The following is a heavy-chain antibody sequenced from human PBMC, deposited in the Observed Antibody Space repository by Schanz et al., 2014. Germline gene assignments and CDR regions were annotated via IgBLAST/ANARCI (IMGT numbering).Heavy chain of an antibody. CDR1: RFTFSTYA. CDR3: ARDMTIAPA. J-gene: IGHJ5*02. D-gene: IGHD6-13*01. V-gene: IGHV3-30*04. Sequence: QVQLVESGGGVVQPGGSLRLSCAASRFTFSTYAMHWVRQAPGKGLGWLAVISSDGFNKFYADSVKGRFTISRDNSKNTLYLQMDTLRVEDTAMFYCARDMTIAPAWGQGTLVTVSS. CDR2: ISSDGFNK.